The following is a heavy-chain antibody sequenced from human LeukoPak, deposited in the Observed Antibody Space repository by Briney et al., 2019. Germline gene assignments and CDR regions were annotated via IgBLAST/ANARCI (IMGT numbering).Heavy chain of an antibody. D-gene: IGHD3-3*01. CDR1: GFTFSDYY. CDR3: ARKGDFWSGYMDV. CDR2: ISSSGSNI. Sequence: GGSLRLSCAASGFTFSDYYMSWIRQAPGKGLEWVSYISSSGSNIYYADSVKGRITISRDNAKNSLYLQMNSLRAEDTAVYYCARKGDFWSGYMDVWGKGNTVTVSS. V-gene: IGHV3-11*01. J-gene: IGHJ6*04.